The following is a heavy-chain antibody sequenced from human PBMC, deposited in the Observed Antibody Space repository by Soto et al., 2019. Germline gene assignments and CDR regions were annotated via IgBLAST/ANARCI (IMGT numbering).Heavy chain of an antibody. Sequence: SETLSLTCTVSGGSISSYYWSWIRQPPGKGLEWIGYIYYSGSTNYNPSLKSRVTISVDTSKNQFSLKLSSVTAADTAVYYCARREASTLDNWGQGTLLTVSS. CDR2: IYYSGST. J-gene: IGHJ4*02. V-gene: IGHV4-59*08. D-gene: IGHD1-26*01. CDR1: GGSISSYY. CDR3: ARREASTLDN.